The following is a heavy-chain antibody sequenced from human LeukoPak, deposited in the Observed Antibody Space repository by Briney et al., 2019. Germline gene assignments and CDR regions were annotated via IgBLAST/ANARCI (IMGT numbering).Heavy chain of an antibody. CDR3: ARGWRHSGYQIDEYFQH. CDR2: INPNSGGT. Sequence: GASVKVSCKASGYTFTGYYMHWVRQAPGQGLEWMGWINPNSGGTNYAQKFQGRVTMTRDTSISTAYMELSRLRSDDTAVYYCARGWRHSGYQIDEYFQHWGQGTLVTVSS. V-gene: IGHV1-2*02. J-gene: IGHJ1*01. D-gene: IGHD5-12*01. CDR1: GYTFTGYY.